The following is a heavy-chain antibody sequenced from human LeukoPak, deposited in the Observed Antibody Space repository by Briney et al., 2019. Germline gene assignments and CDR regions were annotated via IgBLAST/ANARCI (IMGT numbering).Heavy chain of an antibody. CDR3: VRDRGGYHYFDY. V-gene: IGHV3-33*01. D-gene: IGHD3-16*02. J-gene: IGHJ4*02. CDR2: IWYDGSKS. CDR1: GFTFRNFG. Sequence: GGSLTLSCAASGFTFRNFGMHWVRQAPGKGLEWVAIIWYDGSKSYYADSVKDRFTFSRDNSKNTVYLQMNGLRADDTAVYFCVRDRGGYHYFDYWGQGTLVTVSS.